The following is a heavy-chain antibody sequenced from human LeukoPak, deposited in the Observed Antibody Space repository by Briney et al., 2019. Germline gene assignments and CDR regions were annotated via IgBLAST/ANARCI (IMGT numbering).Heavy chain of an antibody. CDR3: AKDAATYYYGSGSWH. D-gene: IGHD3-10*01. Sequence: AGGSLRLSCAASGFTFSSYAMSWVRQAPGKGLEWVSAISGSGGSTYYADSVKGRYTISRDNSKNTLYLQMNSLRAEDTAVYYCAKDAATYYYGSGSWHWGQGTLVTVSS. V-gene: IGHV3-23*01. CDR2: ISGSGGST. CDR1: GFTFSSYA. J-gene: IGHJ4*02.